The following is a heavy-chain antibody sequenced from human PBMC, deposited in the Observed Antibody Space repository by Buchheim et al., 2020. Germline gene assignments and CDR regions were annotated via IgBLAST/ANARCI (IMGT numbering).Heavy chain of an antibody. CDR3: AGMVPAAIGNWFDP. CDR1: GGSFSGYY. CDR2: INHSGST. J-gene: IGHJ5*02. Sequence: QVQLQQWGAGLLKPSETLSLTCAVYGGSFSGYYWSWIRQPPGKGLEWIGEINHSGSTNYNPSLKSRVTISVDTSKTQFSLKLSSVTAADTAVYYCAGMVPAAIGNWFDPWGQGTL. V-gene: IGHV4-34*01. D-gene: IGHD2-2*01.